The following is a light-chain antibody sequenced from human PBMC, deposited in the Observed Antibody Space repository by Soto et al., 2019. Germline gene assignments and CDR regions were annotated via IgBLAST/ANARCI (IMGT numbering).Light chain of an antibody. V-gene: IGKV1-8*01. J-gene: IGKJ1*01. CDR1: QSISSY. CDR2: AAS. CDR3: QQYYSYPWT. Sequence: AIQLTQSPSSLSASVGDRVTITCRASQSISSYLNWYQQKPGKAPKLLIYAASTLQSGVPSRFSGSGSGTDFTLTISCLQSEDFATYYCQQYYSYPWTFGQGTKVDIK.